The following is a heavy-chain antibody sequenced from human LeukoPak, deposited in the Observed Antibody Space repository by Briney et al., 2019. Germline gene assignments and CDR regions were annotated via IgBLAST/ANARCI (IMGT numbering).Heavy chain of an antibody. CDR2: ISAYNGNT. V-gene: IGHV1-18*01. CDR3: ARDLGYYYDSSGYHFDY. CDR1: GYTFTSYG. J-gene: IGHJ4*02. D-gene: IGHD3-22*01. Sequence: GASVKVSCKASGYTFTSYGISWVRQAPGQGLEWMGWISAYNGNTNYAQKLQGRVTMTTDTSTSTAYMELRSLRSDDTAVYYCARDLGYYYDSSGYHFDYWGQGTLVTVSS.